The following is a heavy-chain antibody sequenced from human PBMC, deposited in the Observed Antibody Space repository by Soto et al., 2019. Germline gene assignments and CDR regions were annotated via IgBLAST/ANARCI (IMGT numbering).Heavy chain of an antibody. CDR3: AKGGYNYGFLFDC. J-gene: IGHJ4*02. D-gene: IGHD5-18*01. Sequence: GGSLRLSCAASGFTVSTDWMYWVRQAPGKGLEWVSLIKSGGNTYYADSVEGRFTISRDNSKNTVYLQMNSLRAEDTAVYYCAKGGYNYGFLFDCWGQGTLVTVS. V-gene: IGHV3-66*01. CDR1: GFTVSTDW. CDR2: IKSGGNT.